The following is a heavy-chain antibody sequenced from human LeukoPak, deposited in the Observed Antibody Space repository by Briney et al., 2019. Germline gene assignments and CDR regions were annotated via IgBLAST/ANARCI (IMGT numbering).Heavy chain of an antibody. CDR2: IYDRESI. CDR3: ARSAYGSGNI. Sequence: PSETLSLTCTVSGGSINSYYWSWIRQSPGKGLEWIGYIYDRESINYNPSLESRVTISVDTSKNQFSLELSSVTAADTAVYYCARSAYGSGNIWGQGTLVTVTS. D-gene: IGHD3-10*01. J-gene: IGHJ4*02. V-gene: IGHV4-59*01. CDR1: GGSINSYY.